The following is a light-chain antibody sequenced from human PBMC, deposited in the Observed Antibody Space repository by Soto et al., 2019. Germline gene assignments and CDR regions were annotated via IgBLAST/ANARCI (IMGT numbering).Light chain of an antibody. CDR1: YDISSS. Sequence: DIQLTQSPSFLSASVEDRVTISCRASYDISSSLAWYQQEPGKPPKLLIYDSSTLQTGVPSRFTGSGSGRTFTLTISGLQFGDVATYLCQQRSHYPYTFGQGTKLDI. J-gene: IGKJ2*01. V-gene: IGKV1-9*01. CDR3: QQRSHYPYT. CDR2: DSS.